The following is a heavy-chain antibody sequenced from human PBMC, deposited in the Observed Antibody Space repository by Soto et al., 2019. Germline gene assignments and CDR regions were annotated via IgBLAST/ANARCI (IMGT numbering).Heavy chain of an antibody. CDR1: GGSISSSSYY. CDR3: ARHVVDTAMVHLFDY. Sequence: SETLSLTCTVSGGSISSSSYYWGWIRQPPGKGLEWIGSIYYSGSTYYNPSLKSRVTISVDTSKNQFSLKLSSVTAADTAVYYCARHVVDTAMVHLFDYWGQGTLVTVSS. D-gene: IGHD5-18*01. V-gene: IGHV4-39*01. J-gene: IGHJ4*02. CDR2: IYYSGST.